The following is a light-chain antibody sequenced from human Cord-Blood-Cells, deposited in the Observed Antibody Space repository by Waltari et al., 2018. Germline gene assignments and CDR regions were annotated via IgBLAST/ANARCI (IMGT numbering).Light chain of an antibody. CDR3: QQYYSTPFT. J-gene: IGKJ3*01. CDR2: LAS. CDR1: QSVLYSSNNKNY. Sequence: DIVMTQSPDSLAVSLGERATIQCKSSQSVLYSSNNKNYLAWYQQKPGQPPKLRIYLASTRESGVPDRFSGSGSGTDFTLTISSLQAEDVAVYYCQQYYSTPFTFGPGTKVDIK. V-gene: IGKV4-1*01.